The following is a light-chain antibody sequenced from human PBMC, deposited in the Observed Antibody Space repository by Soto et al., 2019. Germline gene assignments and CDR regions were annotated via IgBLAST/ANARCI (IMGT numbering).Light chain of an antibody. CDR1: QGISSN. Sequence: IQLTQSPSSLSASVGDRVTITCRASQGISSNLVWYQQKSGKAPKLLLSAASTLHSGVPSRFSGSGPETDFTLTIASLQPEDFATYYCQQRHTYPITFGQGPRLEIK. CDR2: AAS. V-gene: IGKV1-9*01. J-gene: IGKJ5*01. CDR3: QQRHTYPIT.